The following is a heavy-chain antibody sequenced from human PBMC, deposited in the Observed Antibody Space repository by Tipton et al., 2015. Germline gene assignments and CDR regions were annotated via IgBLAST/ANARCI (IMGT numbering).Heavy chain of an antibody. Sequence: LRLSCAVSAYSISSDYYWGWIRQPPGKGLEWIGSISHSGNTYYNPSLKSRVSISVDTSKSQFFLKLTSVIAADTAVYFCARGRGWRVFDYWGQGTLVTVSS. CDR2: ISHSGNT. CDR3: ARGRGWRVFDY. D-gene: IGHD3-10*01. J-gene: IGHJ4*02. V-gene: IGHV4-38-2*01. CDR1: AYSISSDYY.